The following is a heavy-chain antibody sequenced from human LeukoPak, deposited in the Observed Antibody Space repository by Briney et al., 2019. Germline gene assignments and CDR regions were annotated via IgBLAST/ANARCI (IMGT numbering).Heavy chain of an antibody. V-gene: IGHV4-59*08. D-gene: IGHD6-19*01. CDR2: IRYSGRT. J-gene: IGHJ4*02. CDR1: DDSISRDF. CDR3: AVRGIAVAGNWGY. Sequence: SETLSLTCTASDDSISRDFWTWIRQPPGKGLEWIGYIRYSGRTEYNPSLKSRVTISIQTSKNQFSLKLSSVTAADTAVYYCAVRGIAVAGNWGYWGQGTLVTVSS.